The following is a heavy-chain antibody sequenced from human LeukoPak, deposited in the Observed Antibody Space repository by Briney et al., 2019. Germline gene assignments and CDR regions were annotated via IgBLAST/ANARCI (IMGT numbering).Heavy chain of an antibody. V-gene: IGHV3-48*03. D-gene: IGHD6-13*01. CDR1: GFIFNTYE. Sequence: GRSLRLSCTASGFIFNTYEMNWVRQAPGKGLEWISYITSSGTSTYYAESVKGRFTISRDNAKNSLYLQMNSLRAEDTAVYYCARLGSYSSINNWFDPWGQGTLVAVSP. CDR2: ITSSGTST. J-gene: IGHJ5*02. CDR3: ARLGSYSSINNWFDP.